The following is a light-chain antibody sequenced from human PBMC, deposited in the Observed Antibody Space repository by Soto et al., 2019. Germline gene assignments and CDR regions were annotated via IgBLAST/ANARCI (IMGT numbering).Light chain of an antibody. J-gene: IGKJ4*01. CDR2: KAS. V-gene: IGKV1-5*03. CDR3: QQYNTYPLT. Sequence: DIQMTQSPSTLSASVGDRVTITCRASQSISTWLAWYQQKPGKAPKLLIYKASSLEGGVPLRFSGSGSGTEFNITVSSLQPDDFATYYCQQYNTYPLTFGGGTTVEIK. CDR1: QSISTW.